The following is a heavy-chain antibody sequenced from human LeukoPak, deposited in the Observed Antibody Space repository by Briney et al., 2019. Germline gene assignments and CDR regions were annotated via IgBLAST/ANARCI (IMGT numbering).Heavy chain of an antibody. J-gene: IGHJ4*02. CDR2: IIPIFGTA. V-gene: IGHV1-69*13. D-gene: IGHD3-22*01. CDR1: GGTFSSYA. CDR3: ARRYDSSGYYPAPFDY. Sequence: GASVKVSCKASGGTFSSYAISWVRQAPGQRLEWMGGIIPIFGTANYAQKFQGRVTITADESTSTAYMELSSLRSEDTAVYYCARRYDSSGYYPAPFDYWGQGTLVTVSS.